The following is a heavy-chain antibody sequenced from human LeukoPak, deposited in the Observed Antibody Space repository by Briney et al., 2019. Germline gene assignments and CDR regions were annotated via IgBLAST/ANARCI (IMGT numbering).Heavy chain of an antibody. D-gene: IGHD2/OR15-2a*01. CDR3: VRLYAY. CDR1: GFTFSNYF. CDR2: ITGDGSST. Sequence: GGSLRLSCTASGFTFSNYFMHWVRQVPGEGPGWVSRITGDGSSTSYADSVKGRFTISRDNAKNTLYLQMNSLRAEDTALYYCVRLYAYWGQGTLVTVSS. J-gene: IGHJ4*02. V-gene: IGHV3-74*01.